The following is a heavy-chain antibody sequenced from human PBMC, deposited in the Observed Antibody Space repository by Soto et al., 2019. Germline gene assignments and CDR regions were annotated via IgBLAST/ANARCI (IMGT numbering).Heavy chain of an antibody. J-gene: IGHJ4*02. CDR1: GYSFTIYW. D-gene: IGHD2-15*01. V-gene: IGHV5-51*01. CDR3: ARLGYGSRQDFDY. CDR2: IYPGDSDT. Sequence: ESLKISCKGSGYSFTIYWIAWVRQMPGKGLELMGIIYPGDSDTRYSPSFQGQVTISADKSINTAYLQWSSLEAPDTAMYYCARLGYGSRQDFDYWGQGTLVTVSS.